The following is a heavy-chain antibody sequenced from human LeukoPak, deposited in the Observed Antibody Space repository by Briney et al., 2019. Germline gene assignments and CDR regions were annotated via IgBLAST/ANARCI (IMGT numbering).Heavy chain of an antibody. D-gene: IGHD4-17*01. CDR2: IYSGGST. V-gene: IGHV3-53*01. CDR1: GFTVSSNY. Sequence: QPGGSLRLSCAASGFTVSSNYMSWVRQAPGKGLEWVSVIYSGGSTYYADSVKGRFTISRDNSKNTLYLQMNSLRAEDTAVYYCARSDDYGDLPNDYWGQGTLVTVSS. CDR3: ARSDDYGDLPNDY. J-gene: IGHJ4*02.